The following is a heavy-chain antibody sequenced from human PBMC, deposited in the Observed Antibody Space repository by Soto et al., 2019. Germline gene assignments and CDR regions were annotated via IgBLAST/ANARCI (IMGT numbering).Heavy chain of an antibody. CDR1: GYTNTIYP. CDR2: ISAYSGNT. Sequence: ALVKLYCKAAGYTNTIYPVNWVRQAPGQGLEWMGWISAYSGNTNYAQKFQGRVTMTTDTSTSTAYMELRSLRSDDTAVYYCARDQTVLDYWGQATLVTVSS. D-gene: IGHD4-17*01. CDR3: ARDQTVLDY. J-gene: IGHJ4*02. V-gene: IGHV1-18*04.